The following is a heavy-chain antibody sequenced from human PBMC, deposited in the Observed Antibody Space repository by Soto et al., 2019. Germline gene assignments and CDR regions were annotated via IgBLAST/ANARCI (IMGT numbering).Heavy chain of an antibody. V-gene: IGHV4-59*01. Sequence: SETLSLTCTVSGGSISSYYWSWIRQPPGQGLEWIGYIYYSGSTNYNPSLKSRVTISVDTSKNQFSLKLSSVTAADTAVSYCARGVGHWDWGRDHNQQNWFDPWGQGTLVTVSS. J-gene: IGHJ5*02. CDR3: ARGVGHWDWGRDHNQQNWFDP. D-gene: IGHD3-16*01. CDR1: GGSISSYY. CDR2: IYYSGST.